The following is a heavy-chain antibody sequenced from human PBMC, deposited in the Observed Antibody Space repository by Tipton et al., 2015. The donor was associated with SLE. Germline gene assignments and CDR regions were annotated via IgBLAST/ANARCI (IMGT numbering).Heavy chain of an antibody. CDR2: IAPSGNT. CDR1: GDPITDNF. Sequence: TLSLTCTVSGDPITDNFWSWIPQPAGKGLEWIGRIAPSGNTNYNPSLNSRVALSLDTSKNQFSLRLSSVTVADTAVYYCVRDGKRGTRGDAFDIWGQGTMVIVSS. CDR3: VRDGKRGTRGDAFDI. J-gene: IGHJ3*02. D-gene: IGHD1-7*01. V-gene: IGHV4-4*07.